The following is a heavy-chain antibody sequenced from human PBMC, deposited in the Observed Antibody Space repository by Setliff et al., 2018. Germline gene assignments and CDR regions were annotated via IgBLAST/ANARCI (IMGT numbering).Heavy chain of an antibody. D-gene: IGHD2-8*02. J-gene: IGHJ3*02. CDR1: GFTFSSYA. V-gene: IGHV3-23*01. CDR2: ITDSGRTK. Sequence: GGSLRLSCAASGFTFSSYAMSWVRQAPGKEPEWVSTITDSGRTKYYGPSLRGRFTISRDNSRNTLYLQMNSLRAEDAAIYYCARRGGTAGARAFDIWGQGTMVTVSS. CDR3: ARRGGTAGARAFDI.